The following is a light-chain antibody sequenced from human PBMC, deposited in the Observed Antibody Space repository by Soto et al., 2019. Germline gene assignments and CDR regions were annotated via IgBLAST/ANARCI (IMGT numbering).Light chain of an antibody. CDR2: EVN. Sequence: QSALTQPASVSGSPGQSITISCTGTSSDVGGYNYVSWYQQHPGQAPKLVIYEVNDRPSGVSIRFSGSKSGNRASLTISGLRAEDEADYYCSSYTSSSTLCVFGTGTKLT. V-gene: IGLV2-14*01. CDR3: SSYTSSSTLCV. CDR1: SSDVGGYNY. J-gene: IGLJ1*01.